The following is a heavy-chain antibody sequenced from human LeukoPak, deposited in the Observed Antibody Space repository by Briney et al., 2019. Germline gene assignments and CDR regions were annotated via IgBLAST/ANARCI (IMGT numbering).Heavy chain of an antibody. V-gene: IGHV3-11*01. CDR3: ASPFYDYYGSGSYWYFDL. CDR1: GFTFSDYY. J-gene: IGHJ2*01. CDR2: ISSSGSTI. D-gene: IGHD3-10*01. Sequence: GGSLRLSCAASGFTFSDYYMSWIRRAPGKGLEWVSYISSSGSTIYYADSVKGRFTISRDNAKNSLYLQMNSLRAEDTAVYYCASPFYDYYGSGSYWYFDLWGRGTLVTVSS.